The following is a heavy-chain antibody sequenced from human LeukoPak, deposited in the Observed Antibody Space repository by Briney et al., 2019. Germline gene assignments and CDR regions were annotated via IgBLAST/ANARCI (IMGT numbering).Heavy chain of an antibody. CDR1: GFTFDDYA. D-gene: IGHD4-17*01. V-gene: IGHV3-9*01. CDR3: AKDIAVHYGNGMDV. J-gene: IGHJ6*02. CDR2: ISWNSGSI. Sequence: GGSLRLSCAASGFTFDDYAMHWVRQAPGKGLEWVSGISWNSGSIGYADSVKGRFTISRDNAKNSLYLQMNSLRAEDTALYYCAKDIAVHYGNGMDVWGQGTTVTVSS.